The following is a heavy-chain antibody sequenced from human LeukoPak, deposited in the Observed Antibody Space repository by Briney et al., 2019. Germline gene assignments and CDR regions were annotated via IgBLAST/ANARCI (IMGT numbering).Heavy chain of an antibody. CDR2: INHSGST. J-gene: IGHJ5*02. CDR3: ASSTIFGVVANWFDP. CDR1: GGSFSSYY. V-gene: IGHV4-34*01. D-gene: IGHD3-3*01. Sequence: SETLSLTCAVYGGSFSSYYWSWIRQPPGKGLEWIGEINHSGSTKYNPSLKSRVTISVDTSKNQFSLKLTSVTAADTAVYYCASSTIFGVVANWFDPWGQGTLVTVSS.